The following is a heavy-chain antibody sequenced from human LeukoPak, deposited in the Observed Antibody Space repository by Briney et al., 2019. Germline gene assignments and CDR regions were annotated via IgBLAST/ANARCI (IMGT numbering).Heavy chain of an antibody. V-gene: IGHV4-39*07. D-gene: IGHD3-22*01. CDR2: IYYSGST. CDR3: ARGYSSGYYYANWDDY. Sequence: PSETLSLTCTVSGGSISSSSYYWGWIRQPPGKGLEWIGSIYYSGSTYYNPSLKSRVTISVDTSKNQFSLKLSSVTAADTAVYYCARGYSSGYYYANWDDYWGQGTLVTVSS. J-gene: IGHJ4*02. CDR1: GGSISSSSYY.